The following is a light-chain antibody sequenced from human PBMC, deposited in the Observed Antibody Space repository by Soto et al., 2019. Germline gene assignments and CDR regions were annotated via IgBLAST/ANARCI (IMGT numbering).Light chain of an antibody. J-gene: IGKJ5*01. Sequence: EIVLTQSPGTLSLSPGERATLSCRASQSFRGLLAWYQQKPGQAPRLLIYGASNRATGIPDRFSGSGSGTDFTLTISSLEPEDFAVYYCQQRSNWPPITFGQGTRLEIK. CDR3: QQRSNWPPIT. V-gene: IGKV3-11*01. CDR1: QSFRGL. CDR2: GAS.